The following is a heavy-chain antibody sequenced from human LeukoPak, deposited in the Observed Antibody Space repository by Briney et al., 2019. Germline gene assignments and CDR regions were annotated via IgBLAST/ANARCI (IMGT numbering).Heavy chain of an antibody. Sequence: KPLETLSLTCAVYGGSFSGYYWSWIRQPPGKGLEWIGEINHSGSTNYNPSLKSRVTISVDTSKNQFSLKLSSVTAADTAVYYCARGKGVVISRGFDPWGQGTLVTVSS. CDR1: GGSFSGYY. CDR2: INHSGST. CDR3: ARGKGVVISRGFDP. J-gene: IGHJ5*02. V-gene: IGHV4-34*01. D-gene: IGHD3-3*01.